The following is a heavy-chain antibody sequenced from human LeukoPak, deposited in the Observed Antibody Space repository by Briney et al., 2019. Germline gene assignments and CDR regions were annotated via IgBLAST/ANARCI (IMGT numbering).Heavy chain of an antibody. CDR3: AKASLCSSAACYAFDI. D-gene: IGHD3-16*01. CDR2: ISPSGGAT. Sequence: GGSLRLSCAASGFTFSSYSMNWVRRAPGKGPAWVSGISPSGGATSYTDSVKGRFTISRDNSKNTLHLQMNSLRAEDTAIYYCAKASLCSSAACYAFDIWGQGTMVTVSS. V-gene: IGHV3-23*01. CDR1: GFTFSSYS. J-gene: IGHJ3*02.